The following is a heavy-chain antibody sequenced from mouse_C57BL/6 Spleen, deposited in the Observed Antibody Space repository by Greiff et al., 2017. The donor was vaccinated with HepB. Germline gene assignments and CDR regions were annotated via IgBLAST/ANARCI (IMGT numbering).Heavy chain of an antibody. CDR2: IDPENGDT. D-gene: IGHD1-1*01. CDR3: TTGTTVEMDY. J-gene: IGHJ4*01. CDR1: GFNIKDDY. V-gene: IGHV14-4*01. Sequence: EVQLQQSGAELVRPGASVKLSCTASGFNIKDDYMHWVKQRPEQGLEWIGWIDPENGDTEYASKFQGKATITADTSSNTAYLQLSSLTSEDTAVYYCTTGTTVEMDYWGQGTSVTVSS.